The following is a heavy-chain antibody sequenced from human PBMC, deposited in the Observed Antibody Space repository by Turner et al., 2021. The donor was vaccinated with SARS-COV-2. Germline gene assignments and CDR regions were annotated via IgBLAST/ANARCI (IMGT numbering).Heavy chain of an antibody. Sequence: QVQLVQSGPEVKRPGASVQVPCKTSGYTFSGCYMHWVRQASGQGLEWMGWINPNTGATDYTQKFQGRDTMNRDTYISTAYMGVGRLASYDTAMDYCASDPCRTGNECGAGSWGQGTLVTVSS. CDR3: ASDPCRTGNECGAGS. J-gene: IGHJ4*02. V-gene: IGHV1-2*02. CDR2: INPNTGAT. D-gene: IGHD1-1*01. CDR1: GYTFSGCY.